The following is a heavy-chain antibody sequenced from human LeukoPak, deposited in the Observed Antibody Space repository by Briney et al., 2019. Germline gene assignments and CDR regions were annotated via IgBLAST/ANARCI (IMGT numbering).Heavy chain of an antibody. CDR2: ISGSGVST. Sequence: GGSLRLSCAASGFTFNNYAMSWVRQAPGKGLEWVSAISGSGVSTYYADSVKGRFTISRDNSKNTLYLQSNSLRAEDTAVYYCASDLAWDAFDIWGQGTMVTVSS. J-gene: IGHJ3*02. CDR1: GFTFNNYA. V-gene: IGHV3-23*01. CDR3: ASDLAWDAFDI. D-gene: IGHD2-21*01.